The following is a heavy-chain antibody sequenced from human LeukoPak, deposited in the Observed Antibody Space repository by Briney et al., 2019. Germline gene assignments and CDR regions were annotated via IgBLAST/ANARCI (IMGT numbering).Heavy chain of an antibody. Sequence: QPGRSLRLSCAASRFTFSTYGMHWVRQAPGKGLEWMAVISHDGSKTYYADSVKGRFTISRDNSKNTLYLQMNSLRAEDTAVYYCAGGSSTTSYYFDYWGQGTVVTVSS. CDR1: RFTFSTYG. V-gene: IGHV3-30*03. D-gene: IGHD6-13*01. CDR2: ISHDGSKT. CDR3: AGGSSTTSYYFDY. J-gene: IGHJ4*02.